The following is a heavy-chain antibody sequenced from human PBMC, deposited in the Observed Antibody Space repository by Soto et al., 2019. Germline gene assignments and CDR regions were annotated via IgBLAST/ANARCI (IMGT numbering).Heavy chain of an antibody. CDR3: VTGTTYFDN. Sequence: GGSLRLSCAASGFTFSSYGMHWVRQAPGKGLEWVAVIWYDGSNKYYADSVKGRFTISRDNSKNTLYLQMNSLRAEDTAVYYCVTGTTYFDNWGQGTLVTVSS. CDR2: IWYDGSNK. D-gene: IGHD1-7*01. J-gene: IGHJ4*02. V-gene: IGHV3-30*02. CDR1: GFTFSSYG.